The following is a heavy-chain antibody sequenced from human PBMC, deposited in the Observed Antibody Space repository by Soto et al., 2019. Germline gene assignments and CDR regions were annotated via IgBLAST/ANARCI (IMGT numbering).Heavy chain of an antibody. D-gene: IGHD2-2*01. CDR1: RFTFSGHW. J-gene: IGHJ3*02. CDR2: INTDGGSS. Sequence: EVQLVESGGDVVQPGGSLSLSCAASRFTFSGHWMHWVRQVPGKGLEWVSRINTDGGSSAYADSVKGRFAISRDNAKNTLYLQMNGLRAEDTAVYYCAREAGYCSRTSCYRRAFDTWGQGTTVTVSS. CDR3: AREAGYCSRTSCYRRAFDT. V-gene: IGHV3-74*03.